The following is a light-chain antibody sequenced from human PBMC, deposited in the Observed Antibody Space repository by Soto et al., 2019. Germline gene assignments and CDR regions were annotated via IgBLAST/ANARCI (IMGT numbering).Light chain of an antibody. Sequence: TQSPDTLSASPWERVSLSCRASQSVNHNLAWYLQKPGQAPRLLIYGASSRATGIPDRFSGSGSGTDFTLTISRLEPEDFAVYYCQQYDTSPWTFGQGTKVDIK. V-gene: IGKV3-20*01. CDR3: QQYDTSPWT. J-gene: IGKJ1*01. CDR2: GAS. CDR1: QSVNHN.